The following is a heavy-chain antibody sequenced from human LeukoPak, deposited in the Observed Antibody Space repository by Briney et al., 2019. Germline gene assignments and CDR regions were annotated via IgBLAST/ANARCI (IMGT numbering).Heavy chain of an antibody. V-gene: IGHV3-48*03. J-gene: IGHJ6*02. CDR2: ISASGRTI. Sequence: GGSLRLSCAASGFTFSSYEINWVRQAPGKGLEWVSYISASGRTIYYADSVKGRVTISRDNAKNSLYLQMNSLRAEDTAVYYCARGGLTGEYGMDVWGQGTTVTVSS. CDR1: GFTFSSYE. CDR3: ARGGLTGEYGMDV. D-gene: IGHD1-20*01.